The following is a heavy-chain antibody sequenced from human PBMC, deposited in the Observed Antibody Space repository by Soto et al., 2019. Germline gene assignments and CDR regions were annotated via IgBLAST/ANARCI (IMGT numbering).Heavy chain of an antibody. CDR2: IYYSGST. D-gene: IGHD3-3*01. Sequence: QVQLQESGPGLVKPSQTLSLTCTVSGGSISSGDYYWSWIRQPPGKGLEWIGYIYYSGSTYYNPSLKSRVTISVDTSKNQFSLKLSSVTAADTAVYYCARVDLEGVVKSHYGMDVWGQGTTVTVSS. CDR3: ARVDLEGVVKSHYGMDV. CDR1: GGSISSGDYY. V-gene: IGHV4-30-4*01. J-gene: IGHJ6*02.